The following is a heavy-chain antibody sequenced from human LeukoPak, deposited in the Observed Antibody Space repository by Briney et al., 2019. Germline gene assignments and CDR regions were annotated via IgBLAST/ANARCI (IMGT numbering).Heavy chain of an antibody. Sequence: SETLSLTCTVSGGSISSSSYHWGWIRQPAGKGLEWIGRIYASGSTNYNPSLKSRVTMSVDTSKNQFSLKLSSVTAADTAVYYCASEREVAGIDAFDIWGQGTMVTVSS. CDR2: IYASGST. V-gene: IGHV4-61*02. D-gene: IGHD6-19*01. J-gene: IGHJ3*02. CDR3: ASEREVAGIDAFDI. CDR1: GGSISSSSYH.